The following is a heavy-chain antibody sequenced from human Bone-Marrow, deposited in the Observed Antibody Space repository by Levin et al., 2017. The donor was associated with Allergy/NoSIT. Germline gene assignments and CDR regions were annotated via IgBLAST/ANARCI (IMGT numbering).Heavy chain of an antibody. V-gene: IGHV3-23*01. CDR1: GFTFSTYA. CDR3: AKVRGMDV. J-gene: IGHJ6*02. CDR2: ISGSGGST. Sequence: GESLKISCVASGFTFSTYAMSWVRQAPGKGLEWVSAISGSGGSTYYAGSVKGRFTISRDNSKNTLYLQMNSLRAEDTAVYYCAKVRGMDVWGQGTTVTVSS.